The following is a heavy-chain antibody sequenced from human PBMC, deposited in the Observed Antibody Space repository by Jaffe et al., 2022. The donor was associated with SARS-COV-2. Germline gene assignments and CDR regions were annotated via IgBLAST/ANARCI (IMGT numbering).Heavy chain of an antibody. CDR1: GGSFSGYY. CDR3: ARARSYGSGSYFGASYYYYYYMDV. CDR2: INHSGST. D-gene: IGHD3-10*01. Sequence: QVQLQQWGAGLLKPSETLSLTCAVYGGSFSGYYWSWIRQPPGKGLEWIGEINHSGSTNYNPSLKSRVTISVDTSKNQFSLKLSSVTAADTAVYYCARARSYGSGSYFGASYYYYYYMDVWGKGTTVTVSS. J-gene: IGHJ6*03. V-gene: IGHV4-34*01.